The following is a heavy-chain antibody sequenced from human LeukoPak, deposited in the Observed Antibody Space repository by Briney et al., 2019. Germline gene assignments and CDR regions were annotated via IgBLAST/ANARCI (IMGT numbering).Heavy chain of an antibody. CDR2: ISDSGST. D-gene: IGHD6-13*01. Sequence: SETLSLTCTVSGASITGGGYYWSWIRQPPGKGLERIGYISDSGSTYYNPSLKSRVTISVDTSKNKFSLKLSAVSAADTAVYYCARDKRASGINCWGQGTLVTVSS. CDR1: GASITGGGYY. J-gene: IGHJ4*02. V-gene: IGHV4-30-4*01. CDR3: ARDKRASGINC.